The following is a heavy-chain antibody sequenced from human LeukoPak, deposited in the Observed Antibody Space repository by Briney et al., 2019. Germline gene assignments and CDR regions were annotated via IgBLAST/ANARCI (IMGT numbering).Heavy chain of an antibody. V-gene: IGHV3-30*03. Sequence: GGSLRLSCAASGFTFSSYWMSWVRQAPGKGLEWVAVISYDGSNKYYVDSVKGGFTISRDNSKNTLYLQMNSLRVEDTAVYYCAREYEGYCSGGSCFRGTYNWFDPWGQGTLVTVSS. CDR3: AREYEGYCSGGSCFRGTYNWFDP. D-gene: IGHD2-15*01. CDR1: GFTFSSYW. CDR2: ISYDGSNK. J-gene: IGHJ5*02.